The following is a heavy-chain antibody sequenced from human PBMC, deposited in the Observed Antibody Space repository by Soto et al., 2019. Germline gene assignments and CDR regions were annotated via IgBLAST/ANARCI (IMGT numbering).Heavy chain of an antibody. CDR3: AKDGGGAVAGYYYYYGMDV. V-gene: IGHV3-23*01. Sequence: EVQLLESGGGLVQPGGSLRLSCAASGFTFSSYAMSWVRQAPGKGLEWVSAISGSGGSTYYADSVKGGFTISRDNSKNTLYLQMNSLRAEDTAVYYCAKDGGGAVAGYYYYYGMDVWGQGTTVTVSS. CDR1: GFTFSSYA. D-gene: IGHD6-19*01. CDR2: ISGSGGST. J-gene: IGHJ6*02.